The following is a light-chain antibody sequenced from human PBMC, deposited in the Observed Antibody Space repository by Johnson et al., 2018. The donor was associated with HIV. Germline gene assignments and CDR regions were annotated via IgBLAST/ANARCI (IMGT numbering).Light chain of an antibody. Sequence: QSVLTQPPSVSAAPGQKVTISCSGNTSNIGSNTVNWYQQLPGTAPKLLIYSNNQRPSGVPDRFSGSKSGTSASLAISGLQSEDEADYYCAAWDDSLNGYVFGTETKVTVL. CDR2: SNN. CDR3: AAWDDSLNGYV. CDR1: TSNIGSNT. J-gene: IGLJ1*01. V-gene: IGLV1-44*01.